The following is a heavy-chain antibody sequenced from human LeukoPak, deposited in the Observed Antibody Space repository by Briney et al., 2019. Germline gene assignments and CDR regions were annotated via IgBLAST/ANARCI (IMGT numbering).Heavy chain of an antibody. J-gene: IGHJ4*02. CDR3: ASGDNSWSSTKYYFDY. V-gene: IGHV1-69*04. CDR2: IIPILGIA. Sequence: SVKVSCKASGGTFSSYAISWVRQAPGQGLEWMGRIIPILGIANHAQKFQGRVTITADKSTSTAYMELSSLRSEDTAVYYCASGDNSWSSTKYYFDYWGQGTLVTVSS. CDR1: GGTFSSYA. D-gene: IGHD2-8*02.